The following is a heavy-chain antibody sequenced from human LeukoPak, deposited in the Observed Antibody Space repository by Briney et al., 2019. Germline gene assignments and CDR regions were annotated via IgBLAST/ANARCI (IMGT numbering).Heavy chain of an antibody. D-gene: IGHD2-2*01. CDR1: GYSISSGYY. CDR2: IYHSGST. V-gene: IGHV4-38-2*02. J-gene: IGHJ6*03. CDR3: ARDTLGYCSSTSCPGDYYYYYMDV. Sequence: SETLSLTCAVSGYSISSGYYWGWIRQPPGKGLEWIGSIYHSGSTYYNPSLKSRVTISVDTSKNQFSLKLSSVTAADTAVYYCARDTLGYCSSTSCPGDYYYYYMDVWGKGTTVTVSS.